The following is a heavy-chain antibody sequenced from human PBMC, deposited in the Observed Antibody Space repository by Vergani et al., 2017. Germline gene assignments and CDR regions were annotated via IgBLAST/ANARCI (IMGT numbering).Heavy chain of an antibody. Sequence: QVQLVQSGAEVKKPGASVKVSCKASGYTFTSYDINWVRQATGQGLEWMGWMNPNSGNTGYAQKFQGRVTMTRNTSISTAYMELSSLRSEDTAVYYCARDRPDYDFWSGFSPADVWGQGTTVTVSS. V-gene: IGHV1-8*01. J-gene: IGHJ6*02. CDR3: ARDRPDYDFWSGFSPADV. CDR1: GYTFTSYD. CDR2: MNPNSGNT. D-gene: IGHD3-3*01.